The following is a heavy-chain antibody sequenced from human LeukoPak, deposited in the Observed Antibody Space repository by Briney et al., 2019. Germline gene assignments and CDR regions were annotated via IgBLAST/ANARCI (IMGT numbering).Heavy chain of an antibody. D-gene: IGHD5-18*01. CDR2: IYYSGST. Sequence: SETLSLTCTVSGGSISSSYYYWGWIRQPPGKGLEWIGIIYYSGSTHYNPSLKSRVTISVDTSKNQFSLKLSSVTAADTAVYYCARDQTDGYSYGYFDYWGQGTLVTVSS. CDR3: ARDQTDGYSYGYFDY. J-gene: IGHJ4*02. CDR1: GGSISSSYYY. V-gene: IGHV4-39*07.